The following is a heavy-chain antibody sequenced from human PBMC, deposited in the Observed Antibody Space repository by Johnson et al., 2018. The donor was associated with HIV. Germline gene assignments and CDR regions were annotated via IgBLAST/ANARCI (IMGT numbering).Heavy chain of an antibody. CDR1: GFTFTNYW. CDR2: IKEDGNDD. D-gene: IGHD6-13*01. Sequence: VQLVESGGGLVQPGGSLRLSCAASGFTFTNYWMSWVRQAPGKGLEWVANIKEDGNDDYYVDSLKGRFTVFRDNAKNSLYLQMENLRTEDTAVYYCARDGVYSSPHDAFDIWGQGTMVTVSS. J-gene: IGHJ3*02. CDR3: ARDGVYSSPHDAFDI. V-gene: IGHV3-7*05.